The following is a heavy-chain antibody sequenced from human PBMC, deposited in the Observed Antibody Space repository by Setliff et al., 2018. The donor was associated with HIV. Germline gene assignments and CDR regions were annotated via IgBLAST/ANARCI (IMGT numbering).Heavy chain of an antibody. Sequence: PGGSLRLSCAASRFTFSSFGMHWVRQAPGKGLEWVALIWSDETTKYYGESVTGRFTISRDNSKNTLFLQMHGLRPEDTGVYYCAPETMQGLDSWGQGTLVTVSS. CDR1: RFTFSSFG. CDR2: IWSDETTK. V-gene: IGHV3-33*08. CDR3: APETMQGLDS. D-gene: IGHD2-21*02. J-gene: IGHJ4*02.